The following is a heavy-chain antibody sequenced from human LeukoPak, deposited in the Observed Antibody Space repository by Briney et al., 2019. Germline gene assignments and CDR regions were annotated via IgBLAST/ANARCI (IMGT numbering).Heavy chain of an antibody. D-gene: IGHD3-22*01. CDR2: IYHSGST. CDR3: ARVDSTSPHELDY. CDR1: GYSISSGYY. J-gene: IGHJ4*02. V-gene: IGHV4-38-2*02. Sequence: SETLSLTCTVSGYSISSGYYWGWIRQPPGKGLEWIGSIYHSGSTYYNPSLKSRVTISVDTSKNQFSLKLSSVTAADTAVYYCARVDSTSPHELDYWGQGTLVTVSS.